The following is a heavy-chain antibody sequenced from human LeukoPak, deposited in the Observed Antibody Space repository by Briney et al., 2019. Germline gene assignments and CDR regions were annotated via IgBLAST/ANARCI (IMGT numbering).Heavy chain of an antibody. J-gene: IGHJ1*01. D-gene: IGHD3-16*01. CDR1: GISLSTSGVG. V-gene: IGHV2-5*02. CDR3: VHSPGLPSHFQH. CDR2: IYWDDDK. Sequence: SGPTLVNPTQTLTLTCTSSGISLSTSGVGVGCIRQPPGKALERLALIYWDDDKRYSPSLKSRFTITKDTSKNHVVLTMTNMVPVDTATYYCVHSPGLPSHFQHWGQGTLVTVSS.